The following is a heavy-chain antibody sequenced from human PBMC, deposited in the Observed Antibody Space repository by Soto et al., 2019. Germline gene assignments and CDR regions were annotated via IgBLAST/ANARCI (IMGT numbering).Heavy chain of an antibody. CDR1: GGSISSSNW. CDR3: ARPITDNGGYGGGFDI. D-gene: IGHD5-12*01. J-gene: IGHJ3*02. Sequence: QVQLQESGPGLVKPSGTLSLTCAVSGGSISSSNWWTWVRQPPGKGLEWVGEVYHSGSANYIPSRRGRVTLSGDESESHICRKLSAVTAADTAVYFCARPITDNGGYGGGFDIWGQGTMVTVSA. CDR2: VYHSGSA. V-gene: IGHV4-4*02.